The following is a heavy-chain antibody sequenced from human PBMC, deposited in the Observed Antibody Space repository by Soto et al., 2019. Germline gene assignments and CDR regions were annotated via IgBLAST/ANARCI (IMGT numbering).Heavy chain of an antibody. V-gene: IGHV5-51*01. D-gene: IGHD2-2*01. Sequence: GESLKISCKGSGYSFSSYWIGWVRQMPGKGLEWVGIIYPSDSDTRYSPSFQGQVTISADKSFSTVYLQWSSLKASDTAMYYFAREGEKCNRTNCYRGWFDPWGQGTLVTVSS. J-gene: IGHJ5*02. CDR3: AREGEKCNRTNCYRGWFDP. CDR2: IYPSDSDT. CDR1: GYSFSSYW.